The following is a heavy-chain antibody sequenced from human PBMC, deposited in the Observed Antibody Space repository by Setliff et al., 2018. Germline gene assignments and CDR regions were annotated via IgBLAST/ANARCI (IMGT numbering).Heavy chain of an antibody. CDR1: GFTFSSCW. CDR2: INPHASEK. CDR3: ARDITLTTVREGGMDV. Sequence: GGSLRLSCAASGFTFSSCWVSWVRQAPGKGLEWLASINPHASEKYYADSVKGRFTISRDNAKNLLYLEMNSLRAEDTAVYYCARDITLTTVREGGMDVWGKGTTVTVSS. J-gene: IGHJ6*03. V-gene: IGHV3-7*01. D-gene: IGHD3-10*01.